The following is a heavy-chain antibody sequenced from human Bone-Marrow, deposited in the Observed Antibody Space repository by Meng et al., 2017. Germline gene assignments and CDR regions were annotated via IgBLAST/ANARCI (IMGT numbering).Heavy chain of an antibody. Sequence: GESPKISCAASGFTFSSYGMHWVRQAPGKGLEWVAVIRYDGSNKYYADSVKGRFTISRDNSKNTLYLQMNSLRAEDTAVYYCARDISYYYVSSGYYSPDYWGQGTLVTVSS. CDR1: GFTFSSYG. D-gene: IGHD3-22*01. CDR2: IRYDGSNK. CDR3: ARDISYYYVSSGYYSPDY. V-gene: IGHV3-33*01. J-gene: IGHJ4*02.